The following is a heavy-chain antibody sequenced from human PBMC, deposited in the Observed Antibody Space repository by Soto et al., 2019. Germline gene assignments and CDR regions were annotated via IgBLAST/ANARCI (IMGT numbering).Heavy chain of an antibody. V-gene: IGHV3-20*01. CDR1: GFTFDDHG. J-gene: IGHJ3*01. CDR3: ARDGGVVVAVDAFDV. D-gene: IGHD6-19*01. Sequence: EVQLVESGGGVVRPGGSLRLSCAASGFTFDDHGMTWVRQAPGKGLEWVSGITWNGATTGYADSVKGRFTISRDNAKNSLYLQMNSLRVEDTALYHCARDGGVVVAVDAFDVWGQGTMVTVSS. CDR2: ITWNGATT.